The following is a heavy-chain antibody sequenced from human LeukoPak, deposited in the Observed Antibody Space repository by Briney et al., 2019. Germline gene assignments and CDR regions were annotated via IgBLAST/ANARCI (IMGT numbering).Heavy chain of an antibody. D-gene: IGHD3-16*01. V-gene: IGHV4-59*01. CDR3: ARDRGGLDY. CDR1: GGSISSYY. J-gene: IGHJ4*02. CDR2: IYYSGST. Sequence: SETLSLTCTVSGGSISSYYWSWIRQPPGKGLEWIGYIYYSGSTNYNPSLKSRVTVSVDTSKNQFSLKLSSVTAADTAVYYCARDRGGLDYWGQGTLVTVSS.